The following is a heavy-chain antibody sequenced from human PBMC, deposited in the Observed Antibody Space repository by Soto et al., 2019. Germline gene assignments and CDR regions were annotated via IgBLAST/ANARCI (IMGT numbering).Heavy chain of an antibody. D-gene: IGHD6-19*01. CDR1: GDSVSSNSDV. J-gene: IGHJ4*02. CDR2: TYFRSKWYT. V-gene: IGHV6-1*01. Sequence: SQALSLPSAISGDSVSSNSDVCNLLRHSPSRGLEWLGRTYFRSKWYTDYAVSVKSRITINPDTSKNQFSLQLSSVTPEDTAVYYCGRESMAGWVDFWGQGALVTVSS. CDR3: GRESMAGWVDF.